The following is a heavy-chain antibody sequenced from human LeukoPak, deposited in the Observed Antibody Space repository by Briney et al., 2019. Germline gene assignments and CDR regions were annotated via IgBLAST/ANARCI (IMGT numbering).Heavy chain of an antibody. D-gene: IGHD1-26*01. CDR1: GDPINSYY. Sequence: PSETLSLTCTVSGDPINSYYWSWIRQPPGRGLEWIGYIFYTGSTNYNPSLKSRVTISLDTSKNQFSLKPTSVTAADTAVYFCAKGVGAYYYGMDVWGQGTTVTVSS. CDR3: AKGVGAYYYGMDV. J-gene: IGHJ6*02. CDR2: IFYTGST. V-gene: IGHV4-59*01.